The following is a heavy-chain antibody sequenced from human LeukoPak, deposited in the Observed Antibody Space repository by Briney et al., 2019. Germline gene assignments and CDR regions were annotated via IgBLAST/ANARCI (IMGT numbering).Heavy chain of an antibody. CDR2: IYYSGST. CDR3: ARDDTIFGVVNPRNNAFDI. Sequence: SETLSLTCTVYAGSISSHYWSWIRQPPGKGLEWIGYIYYSGSTNYNPSLKSRVTISVDTSKNQFSLKLSSVTAADTAVYYCARDDTIFGVVNPRNNAFDIWGQGTMVTVSS. V-gene: IGHV4-59*11. CDR1: AGSISSHY. J-gene: IGHJ3*02. D-gene: IGHD3-3*01.